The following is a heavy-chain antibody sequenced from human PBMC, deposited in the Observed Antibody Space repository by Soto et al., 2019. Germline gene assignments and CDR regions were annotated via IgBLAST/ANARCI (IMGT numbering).Heavy chain of an antibody. D-gene: IGHD3-10*01. CDR2: IYYSGST. J-gene: IGHJ5*02. Sequence: SETLSLTCTVSGGSVSSGSYYWSWIRQPPGKGLEWIGYIYYSGSTNYNPSLKSRVTISVDTSKNQFSLKLSSVTAADTAVYYCARGLLWFGHNWFDPWGQGTLVTVSS. CDR3: ARGLLWFGHNWFDP. CDR1: GGSVSSGSYY. V-gene: IGHV4-61*01.